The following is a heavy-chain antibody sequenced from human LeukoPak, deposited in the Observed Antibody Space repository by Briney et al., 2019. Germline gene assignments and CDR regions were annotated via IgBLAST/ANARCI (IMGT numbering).Heavy chain of an antibody. CDR2: IYHSGST. CDR3: ARGGYYDSSGYYYRLGDYFDY. Sequence: PSETLSLTCAVSGGSISSGGYSWSWIRQPPGKGLEWIGYIYHSGSTYYNPSLKSRVTISVDRSKSQFSLKLSSVTAADTAVYYCARGGYYDSSGYYYRLGDYFDYWGQGTLVTVSS. CDR1: GGSISSGGYS. V-gene: IGHV4-30-2*01. D-gene: IGHD3-22*01. J-gene: IGHJ4*02.